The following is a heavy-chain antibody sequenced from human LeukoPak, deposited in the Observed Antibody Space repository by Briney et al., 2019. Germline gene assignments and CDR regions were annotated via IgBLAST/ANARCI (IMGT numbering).Heavy chain of an antibody. Sequence: GGSLRLPCAACGFTFSSYWMSWVRQAPGKGLEGVANIKQDGSEKYYVDSVKGRFTISRDNARNSLYLQMNSLRAEDTAVYYCARDPSSYYYYMDVWGKGTTVTVSS. J-gene: IGHJ6*03. CDR3: ARDPSSYYYYMDV. V-gene: IGHV3-7*01. CDR2: IKQDGSEK. CDR1: GFTFSSYW.